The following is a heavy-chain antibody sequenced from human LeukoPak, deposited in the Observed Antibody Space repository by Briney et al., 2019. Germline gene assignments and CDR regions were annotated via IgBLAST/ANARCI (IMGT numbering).Heavy chain of an antibody. D-gene: IGHD4-17*01. V-gene: IGHV4-59*01. J-gene: IGHJ4*02. CDR2: IYYSGST. CDR1: GGSISSYY. Sequence: PSETLSLTCTVSGGSISSYYWSRIRQPPGKGLEWIGYIYYSGSTNCNPSLKSRVTISVDTSKNQFSLKLSSVTAADTAVYYCARGRFYGDYYFDYWGQGTLVTVSS. CDR3: ARGRFYGDYYFDY.